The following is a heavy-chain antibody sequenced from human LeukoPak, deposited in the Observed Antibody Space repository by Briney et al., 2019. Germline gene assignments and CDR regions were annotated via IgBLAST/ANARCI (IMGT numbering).Heavy chain of an antibody. Sequence: SETLSLTCAVYGGSFSGYYWTLIRQTPGKGLEWIGEVSHTGLTGSNPSLKSRVTIFVDSSKKQFSLRMTSVTAADTGVYYCARVPDITARPCDTWGPGTLVTVSS. V-gene: IGHV4-34*01. D-gene: IGHD1-1*01. CDR3: ARVPDITARPCDT. J-gene: IGHJ5*02. CDR2: VSHTGLT. CDR1: GGSFSGYY.